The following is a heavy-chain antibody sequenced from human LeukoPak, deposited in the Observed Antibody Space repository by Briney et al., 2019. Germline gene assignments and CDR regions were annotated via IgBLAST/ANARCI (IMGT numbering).Heavy chain of an antibody. CDR2: IKSKSDSETP. V-gene: IGHV3-15*01. CDR3: TTVVWMQLWSIDF. J-gene: IGHJ4*02. D-gene: IGHD5-18*01. CDR1: GFTFSNTW. Sequence: GGSLRLSGAASGFTFSNTWMSWVPHAPGKGLEWVGRIKSKSDSETPDYAARVTVSFTMSLDDSHHALYLQMKSLKTEDTAVYYCTTVVWMQLWSIDFWGQGTLVTVSS.